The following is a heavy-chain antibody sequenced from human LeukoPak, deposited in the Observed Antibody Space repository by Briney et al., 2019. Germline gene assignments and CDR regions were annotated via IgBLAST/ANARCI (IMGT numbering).Heavy chain of an antibody. CDR1: GYSITTGRY. CDR2: VYHSGST. Sequence: SETLSLTCAVSGYSITTGRYWGWIRQPPGKGLEWIGSVYHSGSTYYIPSLKSRVTISVDTSKNQFSLNLRSVTAADTAVYYCARHSVEMAGTWDYWGQGTLVTVSS. V-gene: IGHV4-38-2*01. J-gene: IGHJ4*02. D-gene: IGHD5-24*01. CDR3: ARHSVEMAGTWDY.